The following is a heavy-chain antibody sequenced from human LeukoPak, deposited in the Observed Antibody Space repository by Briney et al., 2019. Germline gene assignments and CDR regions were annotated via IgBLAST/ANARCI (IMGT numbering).Heavy chain of an antibody. Sequence: ASVKVSCKASGGTFSSYAISWVRQAPGQGLEWMGRIIPILGIANYAQKFQGRVTITADKSTSTAYMELSSLRSEDTAVYYCARGVPAAGIDYFDYWGQGTLVTVSS. CDR3: ARGVPAAGIDYFDY. CDR2: IIPILGIA. D-gene: IGHD6-13*01. J-gene: IGHJ4*02. V-gene: IGHV1-69*04. CDR1: GGTFSSYA.